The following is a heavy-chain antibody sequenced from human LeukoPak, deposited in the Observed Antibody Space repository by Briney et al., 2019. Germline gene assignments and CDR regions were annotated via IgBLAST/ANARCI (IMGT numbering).Heavy chain of an antibody. CDR3: AREGARGIQLWNTDGYNNY. D-gene: IGHD5-18*01. CDR2: ISSSSSYI. V-gene: IGHV3-21*01. Sequence: GGSLRLSCAASGFTFSSYSKNWVRQAPGKGLEWVSSISSSSSYIYYADSVKGRFTISRDNAKNSLYLQMNSLRAEDTAVYYCAREGARGIQLWNTDGYNNYWGQGTLVTVSS. CDR1: GFTFSSYS. J-gene: IGHJ4*02.